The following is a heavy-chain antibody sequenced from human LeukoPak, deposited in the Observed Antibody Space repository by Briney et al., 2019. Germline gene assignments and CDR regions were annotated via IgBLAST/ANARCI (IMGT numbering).Heavy chain of an antibody. V-gene: IGHV3-48*03. CDR3: ARGDQAVAGYYFDY. CDR1: GFTFSSYE. J-gene: IGHJ4*02. CDR2: ISSSGPTI. D-gene: IGHD6-19*01. Sequence: PGGSLRLSCAASGFTFSSYEMNWVRQAPGKGLEWVSYISSSGPTIYYADSVKGRFTISRDNAKNSLFLQMNSLRAEDTAVYYCARGDQAVAGYYFDYWGQGTLVTVPS.